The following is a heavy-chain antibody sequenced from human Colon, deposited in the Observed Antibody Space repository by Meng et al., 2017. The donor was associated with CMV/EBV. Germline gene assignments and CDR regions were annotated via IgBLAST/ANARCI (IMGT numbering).Heavy chain of an antibody. CDR1: GESFSGYY. CDR2: SYYTGST. D-gene: IGHD2-2*01. V-gene: IGHV4-34*01. CDR3: ARATKSSCWEVLDY. J-gene: IGHJ4*01. Sequence: QDQLQQWGAVLLKPSETLSLTCAVYGESFSGYYWTWIRQPPGRGLEWIGESYYTGSTNYSPSLKSRVTISLDTSKNQFSLKLNSVTAADTAVYYCARATKSSCWEVLDYWGHGTLVTVSS.